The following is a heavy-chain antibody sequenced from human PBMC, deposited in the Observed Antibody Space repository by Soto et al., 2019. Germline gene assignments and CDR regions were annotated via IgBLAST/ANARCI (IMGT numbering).Heavy chain of an antibody. V-gene: IGHV4-39*01. CDR3: ARRVSASRIMITFGGVIDAFDI. D-gene: IGHD3-16*01. J-gene: IGHJ3*02. Sequence: SETLSLTCTVSGGSISSSSYYWGWIRQPPGKGLEWIGSIYYSGSTYYNPSLKSRVTISVDTSKNQFSLKLSSVTAADTAVYYCARRVSASRIMITFGGVIDAFDIWGQGTMVTVSS. CDR2: IYYSGST. CDR1: GGSISSSSYY.